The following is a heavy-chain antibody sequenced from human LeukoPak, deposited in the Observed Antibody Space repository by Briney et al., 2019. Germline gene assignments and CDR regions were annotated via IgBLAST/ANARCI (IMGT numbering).Heavy chain of an antibody. V-gene: IGHV1-2*02. Sequence: ASVKVSCKASGYTFTGYYMHWVRQAPGQGLEWMGWINPNSGGTNYAQKFQGRVTMTRDTSISTAYMELSRLRSDDTAVYYCARAIPKRSVRGNYWGQGTLVTVSS. J-gene: IGHJ4*02. CDR2: INPNSGGT. D-gene: IGHD3-3*01. CDR3: ARAIPKRSVRGNY. CDR1: GYTFTGYY.